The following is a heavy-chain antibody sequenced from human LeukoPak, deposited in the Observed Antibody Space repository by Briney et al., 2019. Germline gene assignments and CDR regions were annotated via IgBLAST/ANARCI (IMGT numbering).Heavy chain of an antibody. CDR2: IKQDGSKI. V-gene: IGHV3-7*03. CDR1: AFTFSSYW. Sequence: GGSLRLSCAASAFTFSSYWMSWVRQAPGKGLEWVANIKQDGSKIHYVDSVKGRFTISRDNAKNSLYLQMNSLRAEDTAVYYCAKDRVPYCSGGSCYSADYWGQGTLVTVSS. J-gene: IGHJ4*02. CDR3: AKDRVPYCSGGSCYSADY. D-gene: IGHD2-15*01.